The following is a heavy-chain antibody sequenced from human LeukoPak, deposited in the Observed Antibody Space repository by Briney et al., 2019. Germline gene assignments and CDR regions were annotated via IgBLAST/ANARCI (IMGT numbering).Heavy chain of an antibody. CDR1: GFTFSSYA. D-gene: IGHD2-2*01. V-gene: IGHV3-30*01. Sequence: GGSLRLSCAASGFTFSSYAVHWVRQAPGKGLEWVAVISYDGSNKYYADSVKGRFTISRDNSKNTLYLQMNSLRAEDTAVYYCAIDSLYCSSTSCYHYYYMDVWGKGTTVTVSS. CDR3: AIDSLYCSSTSCYHYYYMDV. CDR2: ISYDGSNK. J-gene: IGHJ6*03.